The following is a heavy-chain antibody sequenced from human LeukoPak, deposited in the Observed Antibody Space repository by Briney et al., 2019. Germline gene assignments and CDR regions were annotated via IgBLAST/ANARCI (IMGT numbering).Heavy chain of an antibody. CDR1: GFTLSSYL. V-gene: IGHV3-7*01. Sequence: GGSLRLSCAASGFTLSSYLMSWVRQAPGRGLEWVANIKKDGSEENYLDSVKGRFTVSRDNAKNSLYLQMNSLRGEDTAVYYCARSNPNRNALDLWGQGTMVTISS. CDR3: ARSNPNRNALDL. D-gene: IGHD1-14*01. J-gene: IGHJ3*01. CDR2: IKKDGSEE.